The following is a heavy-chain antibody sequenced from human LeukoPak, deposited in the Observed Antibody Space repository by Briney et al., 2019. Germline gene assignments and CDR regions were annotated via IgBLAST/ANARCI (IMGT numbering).Heavy chain of an antibody. J-gene: IGHJ4*02. Sequence: GGSLRLSCAASGFTFSSYEMNWVRQAPGKGLEWVSYISSSGTSIYYADSVKGRFTMSRDTAKNSLYPQMNSLRAEDTAVYYCARDHVVRGVYFDYWGQGTLVTVSS. V-gene: IGHV3-48*03. D-gene: IGHD3-10*01. CDR1: GFTFSSYE. CDR2: ISSSGTSI. CDR3: ARDHVVRGVYFDY.